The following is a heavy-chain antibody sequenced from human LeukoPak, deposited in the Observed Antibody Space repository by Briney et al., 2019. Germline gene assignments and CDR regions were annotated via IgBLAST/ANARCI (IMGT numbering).Heavy chain of an antibody. Sequence: GASVNVSCKASGGTFSSYAISWVRQAPGQGLEWMGGIIPIFGTANYAQKFQGRVTITADESTSTAYMELSSLRSEDTAVYYCALSHYYYDSSGYPRWDWFDPWGQGTLVTVSS. V-gene: IGHV1-69*13. J-gene: IGHJ5*02. D-gene: IGHD3-22*01. CDR1: GGTFSSYA. CDR2: IIPIFGTA. CDR3: ALSHYYYDSSGYPRWDWFDP.